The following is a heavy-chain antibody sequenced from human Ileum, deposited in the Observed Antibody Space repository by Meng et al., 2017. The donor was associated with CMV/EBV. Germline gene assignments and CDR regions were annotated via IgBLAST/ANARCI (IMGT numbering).Heavy chain of an antibody. Sequence: QITLKESGRTLVTPTQPLTLTCSFSGFSLRTGGVAVGWIRQPPGKALEWIALIFWDDDQRYRPSLKSRLTITKDTSTNQVVLRMTNMDPVDTATYYCAHRVRGGGDYFDYWGQGTLVTVSS. CDR3: AHRVRGGGDYFDY. CDR1: GFSLRTGGVA. CDR2: IFWDDDQ. J-gene: IGHJ4*02. V-gene: IGHV2-5*02. D-gene: IGHD2-21*01.